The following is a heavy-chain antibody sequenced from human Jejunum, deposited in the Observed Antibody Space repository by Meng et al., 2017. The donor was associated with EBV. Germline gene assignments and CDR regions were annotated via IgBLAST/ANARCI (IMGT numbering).Heavy chain of an antibody. D-gene: IGHD1-26*01. CDR3: GRESNNGGSYYAH. Sequence: GKWVGAGGGVVQSGRSLRLSCAASGFTFSSFAMHWVRQAPGKGLEWVAVISNDGTFEHYADSVKGRFTISRDDSKNTVYLQMSSLRGEDTAVYYCGRESNNGGSYYAHWGQGTLVTVSS. CDR1: GFTFSSFA. V-gene: IGHV3-30*14. CDR2: ISNDGTFE. J-gene: IGHJ4*02.